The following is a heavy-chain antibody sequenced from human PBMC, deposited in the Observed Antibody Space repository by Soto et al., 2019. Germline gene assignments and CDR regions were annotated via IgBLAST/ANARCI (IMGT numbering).Heavy chain of an antibody. CDR2: ISGSGGST. J-gene: IGHJ4*02. D-gene: IGHD3-22*01. Sequence: GGSLRLSCAASGFTFSSYAMSWVRQASGKGLEWVSAISGSGGSTYYADSVKGRFTISRDNSKNTLYLQMNSLRAEDTAVYYCAKDSYYYDSSGYIDYWGQGTLVTVSS. CDR1: GFTFSSYA. CDR3: AKDSYYYDSSGYIDY. V-gene: IGHV3-23*01.